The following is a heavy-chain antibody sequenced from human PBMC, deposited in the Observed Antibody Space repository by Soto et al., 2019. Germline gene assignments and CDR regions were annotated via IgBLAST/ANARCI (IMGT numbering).Heavy chain of an antibody. J-gene: IGHJ5*02. Sequence: GGSLRLSCAASGFMFDNYAMTWVRQAPGKGPEWVSTIGGGAGNTFYPDSVKGRFTISRDNSKDTLYLQIDSLRAEDTAIYYCGKALYIWGTYRPEGDNYSDPWGQGTLVTVSS. V-gene: IGHV3-23*01. CDR1: GFMFDNYA. CDR2: IGGGAGNT. CDR3: GKALYIWGTYRPEGDNYSDP. D-gene: IGHD3-16*02.